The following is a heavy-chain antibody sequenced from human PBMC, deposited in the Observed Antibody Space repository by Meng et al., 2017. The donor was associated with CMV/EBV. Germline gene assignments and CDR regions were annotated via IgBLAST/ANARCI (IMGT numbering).Heavy chain of an antibody. CDR2: IYSGGST. J-gene: IGHJ3*02. CDR1: GFTVSSNY. CDR3: ARDEGFASAFDI. Sequence: GESLKISCAASGFTVSSNYMSWVRQAPGKGLEWVSVIYSGGSTYYADSVKGRFTISRDNSKNTLYLQMNSLRAEDTAVYYCARDEGFASAFDIWGQGKMVTV. V-gene: IGHV3-53*01.